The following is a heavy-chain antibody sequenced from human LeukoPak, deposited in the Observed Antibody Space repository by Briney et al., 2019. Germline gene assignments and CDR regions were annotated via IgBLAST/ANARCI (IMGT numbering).Heavy chain of an antibody. V-gene: IGHV1-8*01. Sequence: SAVKVSCKASGYTFTSYDINWVRQATGQGLEWMGWMNPNSGNTGYAQKFQGRVTMTRNTSISTAYMELRSLRSDDTAVYYCARYCSSTSCYTYYYYMDVWGKGTTVTVSS. CDR1: GYTFTSYD. CDR2: MNPNSGNT. J-gene: IGHJ6*03. CDR3: ARYCSSTSCYTYYYYMDV. D-gene: IGHD2-2*02.